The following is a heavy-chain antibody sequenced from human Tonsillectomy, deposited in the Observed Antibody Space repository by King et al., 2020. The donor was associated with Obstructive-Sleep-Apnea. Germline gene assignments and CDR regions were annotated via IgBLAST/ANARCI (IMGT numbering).Heavy chain of an antibody. Sequence: VQLVESGGGVAQPGRSLRLSCAASGFTFSSYGMHWVRQAPGKGLEWVAVISYDGSNKYYADSVKGRFTISRDNSKNTLYLQMNSLRAEDTAVYYCASYVLLWFGESENEPNFDYWGQGTLVTVSS. J-gene: IGHJ4*02. CDR2: ISYDGSNK. V-gene: IGHV3-30*03. CDR1: GFTFSSYG. D-gene: IGHD3-10*01. CDR3: ASYVLLWFGESENEPNFDY.